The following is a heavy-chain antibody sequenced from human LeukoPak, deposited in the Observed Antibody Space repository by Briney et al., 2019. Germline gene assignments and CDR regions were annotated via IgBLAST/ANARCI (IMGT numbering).Heavy chain of an antibody. CDR1: GVTFSSYE. CDR2: ISSSGSTI. Sequence: GGSLRLSCAASGVTFSSYEMNWVRQAPGKGLEWGSYISSSGSTIYYANSVKGRFTISRDNAKNSLYLQMNSLRAEDTAVYYCARISLPYSSSWNAFDIWGQGTMVTVSS. D-gene: IGHD6-13*01. J-gene: IGHJ3*02. V-gene: IGHV3-48*03. CDR3: ARISLPYSSSWNAFDI.